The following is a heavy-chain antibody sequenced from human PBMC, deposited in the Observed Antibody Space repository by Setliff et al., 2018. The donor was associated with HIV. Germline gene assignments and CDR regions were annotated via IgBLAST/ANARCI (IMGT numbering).Heavy chain of an antibody. CDR1: GYTFTSYG. Sequence: ASVKVSCKASGYTFTSYGISWVRQAPGQGLEWMGWISAYNGNTNYAQKLQGRVTMTTDTSTSTAYMEPRSLRSDDTAVYYCARDPKRYYDILTGYPSYYGMDVWGQGTTVTVSS. V-gene: IGHV1-18*01. D-gene: IGHD3-9*01. CDR2: ISAYNGNT. CDR3: ARDPKRYYDILTGYPSYYGMDV. J-gene: IGHJ6*02.